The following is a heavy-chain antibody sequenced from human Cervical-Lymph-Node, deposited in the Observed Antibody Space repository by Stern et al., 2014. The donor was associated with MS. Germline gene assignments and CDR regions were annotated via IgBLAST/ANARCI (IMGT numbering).Heavy chain of an antibody. CDR3: AHSEDDEGYDY. D-gene: IGHD1-1*01. CDR1: GFSLTTNGVS. J-gene: IGHJ4*02. CDR2: IYWDDDK. Sequence: QVTLRESGPTLVKPTQTLTLTCTFSGFSLTTNGVSVGWIRQPPGKALEWLANIYWDDDKRDSPSLKSRLTITKDTSKNQVVLTMTNMDPVDTATYFCAHSEDDEGYDYWGQGTLITVSS. V-gene: IGHV2-5*02.